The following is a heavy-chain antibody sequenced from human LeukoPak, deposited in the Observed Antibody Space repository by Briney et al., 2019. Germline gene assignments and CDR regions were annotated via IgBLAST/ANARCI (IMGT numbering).Heavy chain of an antibody. J-gene: IGHJ3*02. CDR2: TYYRFKWYN. D-gene: IGHD2-21*02. V-gene: IGHV6-1*01. CDR1: GDRISNSNAA. Sequence: SQTLSLTCVISGDRISNSNAAWNWIRQSPSRGLEWLVRTYYRFKWYNDYAFSVKSRITINPDTSKNQFSLQLNSVTPEDTAVYYCAKTTVGATAVDKYDVFDTWGQGTMVTVSS. CDR3: AKTTVGATAVDKYDVFDT.